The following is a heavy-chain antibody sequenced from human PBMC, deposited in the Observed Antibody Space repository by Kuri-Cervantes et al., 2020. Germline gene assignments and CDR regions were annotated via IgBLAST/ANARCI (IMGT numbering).Heavy chain of an antibody. J-gene: IGHJ4*02. CDR3: ASSGQLGF. V-gene: IGHV4-34*01. Sequence: GSLRLSCAVYGGSFSGYYWSWIRQPPGKGLEWIGEINHSGSTNYNPSLKSRVTISVDTSKNQFSLKLSPMTAADTAVYYCASSGQLGFWGQGTLVTVSS. CDR2: INHSGST. D-gene: IGHD6-13*01. CDR1: GGSFSGYY.